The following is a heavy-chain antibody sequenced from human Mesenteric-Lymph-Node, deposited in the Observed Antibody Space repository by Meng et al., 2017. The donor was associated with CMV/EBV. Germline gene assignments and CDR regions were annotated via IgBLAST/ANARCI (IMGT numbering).Heavy chain of an antibody. J-gene: IGHJ6*02. Sequence: SETLSLTCTVSGGSVSSGTYYWSWIRQPPGKGLEWIGYIYYSGSTNYNPSLKSRVTMSLDTSKNQFSLRLTSVTAADTAVYYCARDFITWTLGSHRFPYDFYGMDVWGQGTTVTVSS. D-gene: IGHD1-20*01. V-gene: IGHV4-61*01. CDR1: GGSVSSGTYY. CDR3: ARDFITWTLGSHRFPYDFYGMDV. CDR2: IYYSGST.